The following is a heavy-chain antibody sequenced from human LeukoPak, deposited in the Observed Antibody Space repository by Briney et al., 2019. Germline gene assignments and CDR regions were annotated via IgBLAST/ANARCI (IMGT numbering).Heavy chain of an antibody. D-gene: IGHD6-19*01. CDR2: IWYDGTNK. Sequence: GGSLRLSCAASGFTFSRYGTHWVRQAPGKGLEWVAIIWYDGTNKYYGDSVKGRFSISRDNSKNTLYLQMNSLRAEDTAVYYCARDMGSSGWYGDYWGQGTLVTVSS. J-gene: IGHJ4*02. CDR1: GFTFSRYG. CDR3: ARDMGSSGWYGDY. V-gene: IGHV3-33*01.